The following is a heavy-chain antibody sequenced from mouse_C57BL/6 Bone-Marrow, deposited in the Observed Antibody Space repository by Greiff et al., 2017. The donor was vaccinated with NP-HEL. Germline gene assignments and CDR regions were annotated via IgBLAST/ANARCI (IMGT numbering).Heavy chain of an antibody. CDR3: ARPPYGNLDY. V-gene: IGHV1-81*01. D-gene: IGHD2-1*01. CDR2: IYPRSGNT. Sequence: VKLMESGAELARPGASVKLSCKASGYTFTSYGISWVKQRTGQGLEWIGEIYPRSGNTYYIEKFKGKATLTADKSSSTAYMELRSLTSENSAVYFCARPPYGNLDYWGQGTTLTVSS. J-gene: IGHJ2*01. CDR1: GYTFTSYG.